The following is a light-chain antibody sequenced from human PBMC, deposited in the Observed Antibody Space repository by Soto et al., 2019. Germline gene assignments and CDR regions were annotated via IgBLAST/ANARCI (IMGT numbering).Light chain of an antibody. J-gene: IGLJ1*01. V-gene: IGLV2-11*01. CDR2: DVS. CDR1: SSDVGDYNY. CDR3: CSYVGSNTLDV. Sequence: QSALTQPRSVSGSPELSVTISCTGSSSDVGDYNYVSWYQRHPGKAPKLIIYDVSKRPSGVPDRFSGSKSGNTASLTISGLQAEDEADYYCCSYVGSNTLDVFGTGTKLTVL.